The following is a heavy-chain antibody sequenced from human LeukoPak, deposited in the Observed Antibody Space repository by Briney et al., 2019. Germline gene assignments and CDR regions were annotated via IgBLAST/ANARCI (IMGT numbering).Heavy chain of an antibody. CDR2: ISYDGSNK. D-gene: IGHD2-2*01. J-gene: IGHJ4*02. V-gene: IGHV3-30*18. CDR1: GFTFSSYV. CDR3: AKDLGPAANYYFDY. Sequence: PGGSLRLSCAASGFTFSSYVMHWVRQAPGKGLEWVAVISYDGSNKYYADSVKGRFTISRDNSKNTLYLQMNSLRAEDTAVCYCAKDLGPAANYYFDYWGQGTLVTVSS.